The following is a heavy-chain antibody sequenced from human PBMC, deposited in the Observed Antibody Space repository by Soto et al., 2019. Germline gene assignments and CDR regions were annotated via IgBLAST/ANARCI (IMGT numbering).Heavy chain of an antibody. J-gene: IGHJ6*02. CDR3: ARPKYSAPGYYYYYGTDV. CDR1: GYTFTSYG. V-gene: IGHV1-18*01. D-gene: IGHD2-15*01. Sequence: GASVKVSCKASGYTFTSYGISWVRQAPGQGLEWMGWISAYNGNTNYAQKLQGRVTMTTDTSTSTAYMELRSLRSDDTAVYYCARPKYSAPGYYYYYGTDVWGQGTTVTVSS. CDR2: ISAYNGNT.